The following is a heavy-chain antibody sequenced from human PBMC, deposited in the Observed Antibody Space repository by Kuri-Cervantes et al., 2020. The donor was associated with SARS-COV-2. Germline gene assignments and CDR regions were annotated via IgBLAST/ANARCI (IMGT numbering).Heavy chain of an antibody. V-gene: IGHV1-46*01. CDR1: GYTFTRYD. CDR2: INPSGGST. D-gene: IGHD2-15*01. J-gene: IGHJ4*02. Sequence: ASVKVTCKASGYTFTRYDISWVRQAPGQGLEWMGIINPSGGSTSYAQKCQGRVTMTRDTSTSTVYMELSSLRSEDTSVYYCARGVLYGYSINAGRGDYWGQGTLVTVSS. CDR3: ARGVLYGYSINAGRGDY.